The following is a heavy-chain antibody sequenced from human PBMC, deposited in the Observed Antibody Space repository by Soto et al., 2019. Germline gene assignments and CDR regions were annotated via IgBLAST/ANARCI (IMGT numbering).Heavy chain of an antibody. J-gene: IGHJ4*02. CDR2: ISSSSSTI. CDR3: ARDHDGSWYGGFDY. V-gene: IGHV3-48*01. Sequence: GGSLRLSCAASGFTFSSYSMNWVRQAPGKGLEWVSYISSSSSTIYYADSVKGRFTISRDNAKNSLYLQMNSLRAEDTAVYYCARDHDGSWYGGFDYWGQGTLVTVSS. CDR1: GFTFSSYS. D-gene: IGHD2-15*01.